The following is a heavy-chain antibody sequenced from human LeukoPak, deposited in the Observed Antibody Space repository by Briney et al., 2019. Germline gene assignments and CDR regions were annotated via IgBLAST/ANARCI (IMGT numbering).Heavy chain of an antibody. CDR1: GYTFTSYD. CDR3: AREAARVGGYYFDY. V-gene: IGHV1-8*01. D-gene: IGHD3-10*01. CDR2: MSPNSGDT. Sequence: EASVKVSCKASGYTFTSYDFNWVRQATGQRPEWMGWMSPNSGDTGYAQKFQGRVTMTRDTSTSTVYMELSSLRSEDTAVYYCAREAARVGGYYFDYWGQGTLVTVSS. J-gene: IGHJ4*02.